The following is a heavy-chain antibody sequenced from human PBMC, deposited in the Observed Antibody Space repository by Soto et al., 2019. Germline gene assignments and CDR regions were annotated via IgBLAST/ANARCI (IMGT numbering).Heavy chain of an antibody. D-gene: IGHD3-9*01. Sequence: ASVKVSCKASGYTFTSYGISWVRQAPGQGLEWMGWISAYNGNTNYAQKLQGRVTMTTDTSTSTAYMELRSLRSDDTAVYYCARASTYYDILTGPDKSTPLDYWGQGTLVTVSS. CDR2: ISAYNGNT. CDR3: ARASTYYDILTGPDKSTPLDY. V-gene: IGHV1-18*01. J-gene: IGHJ4*02. CDR1: GYTFTSYG.